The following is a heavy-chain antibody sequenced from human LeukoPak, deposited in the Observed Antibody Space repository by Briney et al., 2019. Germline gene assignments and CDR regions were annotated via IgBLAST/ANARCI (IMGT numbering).Heavy chain of an antibody. CDR3: ARDRGEYSNYGANWFGP. Sequence: PSETLSLTCTVSGGSISSSSYYWGWIRQPPGKGLEWIGSIYYSGSTYYNPSLKSRVTISVDTSKNQFSLKLSSVTAADTAVYYCARDRGEYSNYGANWFGPWGQGTLVTVSS. J-gene: IGHJ5*02. D-gene: IGHD4-11*01. CDR1: GGSISSSSYY. CDR2: IYYSGST. V-gene: IGHV4-39*02.